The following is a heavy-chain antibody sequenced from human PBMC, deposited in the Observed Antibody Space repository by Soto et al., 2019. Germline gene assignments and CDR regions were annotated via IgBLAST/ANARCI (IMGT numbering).Heavy chain of an antibody. D-gene: IGHD3-22*01. CDR1: VGTFSSYA. V-gene: IGHV1-69*06. CDR3: ASLHPYYDSSGYYYWFDP. CDR2: IIPIFGTA. J-gene: IGHJ5*02. Sequence: QVQLVQSGAEVKKPGSSVKVSCKASVGTFSSYAISWVRQAPGQGLEWMGGIIPIFGTANYAQKFQGRVTITADKSTSTAYMELSSLRSEDTAVYYCASLHPYYDSSGYYYWFDPWGQGTLVTVSS.